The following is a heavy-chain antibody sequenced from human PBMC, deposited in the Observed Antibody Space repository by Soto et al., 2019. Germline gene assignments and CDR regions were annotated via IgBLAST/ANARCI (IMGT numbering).Heavy chain of an antibody. CDR1: GFSLSTSGVG. D-gene: IGHD3-22*01. Sequence: FGPTLGNPTQSLTLTCTFSGFSLSTSGVGVGWIRQPPGKALEWLALIDWDDDKYYSTSLKTRLTISKDTSKNQVVLTMTNMDPVDTATYYCARMRKNYDSSGLDAFDIWGQGTMVTV. CDR2: IDWDDDK. CDR3: ARMRKNYDSSGLDAFDI. V-gene: IGHV2-70*01. J-gene: IGHJ3*02.